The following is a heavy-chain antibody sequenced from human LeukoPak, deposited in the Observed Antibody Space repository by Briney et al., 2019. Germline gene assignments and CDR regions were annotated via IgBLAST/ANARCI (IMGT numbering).Heavy chain of an antibody. CDR3: AKAQVGAILHAFDI. Sequence: PGGSLRLSCAASGFTFSSCAMNWVRQAPGKGLEWVSAITGSGGSTYYADSMKGRFTISRDNSKNTLYLQMNSLRAEDTAVYYCAKAQVGAILHAFDIWGQGTMVTVSS. J-gene: IGHJ3*02. V-gene: IGHV3-23*01. CDR1: GFTFSSCA. D-gene: IGHD1-26*01. CDR2: ITGSGGST.